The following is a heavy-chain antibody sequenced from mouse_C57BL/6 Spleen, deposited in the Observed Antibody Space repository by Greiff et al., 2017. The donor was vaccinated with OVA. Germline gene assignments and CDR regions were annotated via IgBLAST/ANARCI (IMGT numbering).Heavy chain of an antibody. V-gene: IGHV1-15*01. CDR3: TRDYDYVAWFAY. D-gene: IGHD2-4*01. CDR2: IDPETGGT. CDR1: GYTFTDYE. J-gene: IGHJ3*01. Sequence: QVQLQQSGAELVRPGASVTLSCKASGYTFTDYEMHWVKQTPVHGLEWIGAIDPETGGTAYNQKFKGKAILTADKSSSTAYMELRSLTSEDSAVYYCTRDYDYVAWFAYWGQGTLVTVSA.